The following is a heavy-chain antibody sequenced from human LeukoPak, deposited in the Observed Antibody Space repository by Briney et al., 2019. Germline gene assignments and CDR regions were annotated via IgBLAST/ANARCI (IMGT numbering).Heavy chain of an antibody. Sequence: SETLSLTCSVSGGSISAYFWTWIRQPPGKGLEWIGYIYYTGSTNYNPSLKSRVTISLDTSKNQFSLSLSSVTAADTAVYYCAREWAVYDSSGYYYFDYWGQGTLVTVSS. D-gene: IGHD3-22*01. CDR3: AREWAVYDSSGYYYFDY. CDR1: GGSISAYF. J-gene: IGHJ4*02. CDR2: IYYTGST. V-gene: IGHV4-59*01.